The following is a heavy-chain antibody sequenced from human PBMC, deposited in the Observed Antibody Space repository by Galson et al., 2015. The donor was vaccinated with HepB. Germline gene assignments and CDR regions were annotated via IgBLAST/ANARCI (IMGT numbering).Heavy chain of an antibody. CDR3: ARAVRNQLLSEY. CDR1: GYTSTSYD. Sequence: SVKVSCKASGYTSTSYDVTWVRQAPGQGLEWMGWMNPKSTNTGYARKFQGRVTMTGDTSMDTAYMELSSLTSEDTAVYYCARAVRNQLLSEYWGQGTLVTVSS. D-gene: IGHD1-26*01. J-gene: IGHJ4*02. V-gene: IGHV1-8*01. CDR2: MNPKSTNT.